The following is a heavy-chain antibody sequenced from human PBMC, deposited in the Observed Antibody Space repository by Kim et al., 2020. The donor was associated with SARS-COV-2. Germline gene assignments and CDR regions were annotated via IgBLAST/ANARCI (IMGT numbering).Heavy chain of an antibody. CDR3: ASRVYYDSSGYYLS. CDR1: GFTFSSYA. J-gene: IGHJ5*02. D-gene: IGHD3-22*01. Sequence: GGSLRLSCAASGFTFSSYAMHWVRQAPGKGLEWVAVISYDGSNKYYADSVKGRFTISRDNSKNTLYLQMNSLRAEDTAVYYCASRVYYDSSGYYLSWGQGTLVTVSS. V-gene: IGHV3-30-3*01. CDR2: ISYDGSNK.